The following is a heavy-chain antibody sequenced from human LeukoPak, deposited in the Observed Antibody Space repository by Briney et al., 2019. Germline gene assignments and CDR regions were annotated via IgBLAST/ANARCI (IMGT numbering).Heavy chain of an antibody. CDR2: IYSGGST. V-gene: IGHV3-66*01. CDR3: ARRYDFWSGRDHTQRYYYYYYGMDV. J-gene: IGHJ6*02. Sequence: GGSLRLSCAASGFTVSSNYMSWVRQAPGKGLEWVSVIYSGGSTYYADSVKGRFTISRDNSKNTLYLQMNSLRAEDTAVYYCARRYDFWSGRDHTQRYYYYYYGMDVWGQGTTVTVSS. D-gene: IGHD3-3*01. CDR1: GFTVSSNY.